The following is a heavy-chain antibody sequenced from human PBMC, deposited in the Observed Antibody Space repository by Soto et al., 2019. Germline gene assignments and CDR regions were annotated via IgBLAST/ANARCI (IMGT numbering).Heavy chain of an antibody. CDR2: INWSGEMI. D-gene: IGHD2-15*01. CDR1: GFKFDDYA. V-gene: IGHV3-9*01. J-gene: IGHJ6*02. Sequence: GGSLRLSCVASGFKFDDYAIHWVRQVAGKGLEWVSAINWSGEMIAYADSVKGRSTISRDNAKNNVSLQINSLRPEDAALYYCARDRIGRFYAIDVWGQGTTVTVSS. CDR3: ARDRIGRFYAIDV.